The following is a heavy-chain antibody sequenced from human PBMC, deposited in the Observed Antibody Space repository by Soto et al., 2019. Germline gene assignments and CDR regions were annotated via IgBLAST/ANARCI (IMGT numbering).Heavy chain of an antibody. CDR3: ASRDPYGDYAHAFDI. CDR2: IYHSGTT. D-gene: IGHD4-17*01. CDR1: GGSIISDRW. V-gene: IGHV4-4*02. J-gene: IGHJ3*02. Sequence: QVQLQESGPGLVKPSGTLSLTCAISGGSIISDRWWNWIRQPPGKDLEWIGDIYHSGTTDYNPSLKSRVTISVNKSKNQVSLRLTFVTAADTAVYYCASRDPYGDYAHAFDIWGRGSMVTVSS.